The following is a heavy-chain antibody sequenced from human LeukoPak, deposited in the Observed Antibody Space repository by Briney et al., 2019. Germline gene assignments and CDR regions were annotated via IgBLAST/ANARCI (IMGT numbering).Heavy chain of an antibody. CDR2: INHNGST. CDR1: GGSFSGYY. Sequence: SETLSLTCAVYGGSFSGYYWSWNRQPPGKGLEWIGEINHNGSTNYNPSLKSRVTISVDTSKNQFSLKLSSVTAADTAVYYCARVPLGSGKDYWGQGTLVTVSS. J-gene: IGHJ4*02. D-gene: IGHD4-23*01. V-gene: IGHV4-34*01. CDR3: ARVPLGSGKDY.